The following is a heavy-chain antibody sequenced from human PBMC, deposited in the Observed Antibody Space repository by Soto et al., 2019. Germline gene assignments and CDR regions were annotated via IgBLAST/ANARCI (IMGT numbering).Heavy chain of an antibody. D-gene: IGHD4-17*01. CDR1: GYTFTGYY. CDR2: INPNSGGT. Sequence: ASVKVSCKASGYTFTGYYMHWVRQAPGQGLEWMGWINPNSGGTNYAQKLQGRVTMTTDTSTSTAYMELRSLRSDDTAVYYCARDSDYGGNSDYWGQGNLVTVSS. V-gene: IGHV1-2*02. CDR3: ARDSDYGGNSDY. J-gene: IGHJ4*02.